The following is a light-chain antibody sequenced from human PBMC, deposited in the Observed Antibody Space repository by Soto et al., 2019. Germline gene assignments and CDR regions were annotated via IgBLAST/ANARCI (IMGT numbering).Light chain of an antibody. V-gene: IGLV2-14*01. J-gene: IGLJ1*01. CDR3: TSYTSSSTLDV. CDR1: SSYVGGYNY. Sequence: QTVLTQARSVSGSPGQSVNISCTGTSSYVGGYNYVSWYQQHPGKAPKLMIYEVSNRPSGVSNRFSGSKSGHTASLTISGLQSEDEADYFCTSYTSSSTLDVFGTGTKVTVL. CDR2: EVS.